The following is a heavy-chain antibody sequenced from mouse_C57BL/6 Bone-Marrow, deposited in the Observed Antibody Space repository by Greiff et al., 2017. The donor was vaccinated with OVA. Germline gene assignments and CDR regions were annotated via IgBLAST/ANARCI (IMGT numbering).Heavy chain of an antibody. V-gene: IGHV1-76*01. D-gene: IGHD1-1*01. Sequence: VQLVESGAELVRPGASVNLSCKASGYTFTDYYINWVKQRPGQGLEWIARIYPGSGNTYYNEKFKGKATLTAEKSSSTAYMQLSSLTSEDSAVYFCARGAYYYGSGAMDFWGQGTSGTVSS. CDR1: GYTFTDYY. J-gene: IGHJ4*01. CDR3: ARGAYYYGSGAMDF. CDR2: IYPGSGNT.